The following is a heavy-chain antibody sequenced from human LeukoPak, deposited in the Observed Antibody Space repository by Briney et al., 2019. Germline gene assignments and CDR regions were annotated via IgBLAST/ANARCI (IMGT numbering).Heavy chain of an antibody. Sequence: SETPLLTCTASGGSISSYYGSWILQPPGKGLEWIGSMYYSGGANYYPSLNSQFTMSVDTSKNKISLKLRSVTLAAKAVAYCALGGTPCFFQHWGKGNVVSVSS. D-gene: IGHD1-26*01. CDR3: ALGGTPCFFQH. J-gene: IGHJ1*01. V-gene: IGHV4-59*01. CDR1: GGSISSYY. CDR2: MYYSGGA.